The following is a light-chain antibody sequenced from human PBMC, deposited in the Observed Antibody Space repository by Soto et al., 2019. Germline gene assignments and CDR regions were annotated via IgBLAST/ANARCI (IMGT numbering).Light chain of an antibody. Sequence: QSVLTQPPSASGSPGQSVTISCAGSISDVGGYNHVSWYQQHPGKAPKLLIYDVSKRPSGVPDRFSGSKSGNTASLTIPGLQADDEADYYCCSYAGSYTLWVFGGGTKLTVL. CDR1: ISDVGGYNH. CDR3: CSYAGSYTLWV. J-gene: IGLJ3*02. V-gene: IGLV2-11*01. CDR2: DVS.